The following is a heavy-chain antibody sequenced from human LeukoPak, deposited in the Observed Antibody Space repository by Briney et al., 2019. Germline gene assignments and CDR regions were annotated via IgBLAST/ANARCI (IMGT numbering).Heavy chain of an antibody. V-gene: IGHV3-30*02. D-gene: IGHD5-12*01. CDR3: ARESGVGYHSEGPRY. J-gene: IGHJ4*02. Sequence: PGGSLRLSCAASGFDFSRYGMHWVRQAPGMGLEWVAFVRYDGGNKYYADSVKGRFTISKDNSKNTLYLQMNSLRLEDTAVYSCARESGVGYHSEGPRYRGLGTLVTVSS. CDR2: VRYDGGNK. CDR1: GFDFSRYG.